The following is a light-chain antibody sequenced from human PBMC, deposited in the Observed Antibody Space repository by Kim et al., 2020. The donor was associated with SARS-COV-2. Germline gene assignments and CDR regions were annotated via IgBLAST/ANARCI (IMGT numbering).Light chain of an antibody. Sequence: EVVMTQSPGTLSVSPGERATLSCRASQSVGSKLAWYQQKPGRAPRLLISGASTRATGIPARFSGSGSGTEFTLTISSLQSEDFGVYYCQQYNNWPPLTFGGGTKVDIK. CDR2: GAS. CDR3: QQYNNWPPLT. V-gene: IGKV3-15*01. J-gene: IGKJ4*01. CDR1: QSVGSK.